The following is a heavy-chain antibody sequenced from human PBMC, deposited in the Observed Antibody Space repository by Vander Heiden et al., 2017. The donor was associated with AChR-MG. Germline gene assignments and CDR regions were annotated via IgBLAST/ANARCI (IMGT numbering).Heavy chain of an antibody. D-gene: IGHD2-2*01. CDR1: GFNASSNY. CDR3: ARGLGYCSSTTCYLPFDY. CDR2: LYSGGST. J-gene: IGHJ4*02. Sequence: EVQLVETGGGVIQPGGSLTLSCAASGFNASSNYMSWVRQAPGKGLEWVSLLYSGGSTNYADSVKGRFTISRDNSNNTLYLQMDSLRAEDTAVYYCARGLGYCSSTTCYLPFDYWGQGTLVTVSS. V-gene: IGHV3-53*02.